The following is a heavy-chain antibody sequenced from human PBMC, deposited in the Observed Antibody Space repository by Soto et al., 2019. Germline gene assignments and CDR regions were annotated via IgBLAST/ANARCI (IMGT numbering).Heavy chain of an antibody. CDR1: GGSFTGYY. V-gene: IGHV4-34*01. Sequence: QVQLQQWGAGLLKPSETLSLTCAFYGGSFTGYYCSWIRQPPGKGLEFIGEINHSGSTNYNPSLKSRVTISVDASKNQLSLKLRSVTAADTAVYSCPRGYRRTVDYWGQGTLVTVSS. CDR3: PRGYRRTVDY. CDR2: INHSGST. D-gene: IGHD3-16*02. J-gene: IGHJ4*02.